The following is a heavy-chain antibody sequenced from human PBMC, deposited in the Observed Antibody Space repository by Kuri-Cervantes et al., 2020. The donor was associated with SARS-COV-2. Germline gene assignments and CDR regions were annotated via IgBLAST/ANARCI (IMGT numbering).Heavy chain of an antibody. J-gene: IGHJ6*02. D-gene: IGHD5-24*01. V-gene: IGHV1-24*01. CDR3: ATHNRQDYYYYGMDV. CDR1: GYTFTSYG. CDR2: FDPEDGER. Sequence: ASVKVSCKASGYTFTSYGISWVRQAPGKGLEWMGGFDPEDGERIYAQKFQGRVTMTEDTSTDTAYMELSSLRSEDTAVYYCATHNRQDYYYYGMDVWGQGTTVTVSS.